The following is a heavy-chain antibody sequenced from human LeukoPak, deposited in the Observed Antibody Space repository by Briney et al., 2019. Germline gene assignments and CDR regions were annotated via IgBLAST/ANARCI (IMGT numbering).Heavy chain of an antibody. CDR3: ARGTMVRGATRWYFDY. V-gene: IGHV1-2*02. J-gene: IGHJ4*02. Sequence: ASVKVSCKASGYTFTGYYMHWVRQAPGQGLEWMGWINPNSGGTNYAQKFQGRVTMTRDTSISTAYMELSRLRSDDTAVYCCARGTMVRGATRWYFDYWGQGTLVTVSS. CDR2: INPNSGGT. CDR1: GYTFTGYY. D-gene: IGHD3-10*01.